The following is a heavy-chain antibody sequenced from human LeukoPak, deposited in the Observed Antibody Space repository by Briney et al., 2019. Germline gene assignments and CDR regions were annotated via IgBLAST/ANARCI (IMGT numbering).Heavy chain of an antibody. CDR3: ARDLTAYYYDSSGYCFDY. V-gene: IGHV1-18*01. Sequence: ASVKVSCKASGYTFTSYGISWVRQAPGQGLEWMGWIRAYNGNTNYAQKLQGRVTMPTDTSTSTAYKELRSLRSDDTAVYYCARDLTAYYYDSSGYCFDYWGQGTLVTVSS. D-gene: IGHD3-22*01. CDR1: GYTFTSYG. CDR2: IRAYNGNT. J-gene: IGHJ4*02.